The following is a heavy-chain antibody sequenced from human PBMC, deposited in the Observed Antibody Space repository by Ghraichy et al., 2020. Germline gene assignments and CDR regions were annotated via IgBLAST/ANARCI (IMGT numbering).Heavy chain of an antibody. Sequence: GGSLRLSCAASGFTFSNAWMSWVRQAPGKGLEWVGRIKSKTDGGTTDYAAPVKGRFTISRDDSKNTLYLQMNSLKTEDTAVDYCTTVLDCSSTSCRSYYYYGMDVWGQGTTVTVS. V-gene: IGHV3-15*01. D-gene: IGHD2-2*01. CDR1: GFTFSNAW. J-gene: IGHJ6*02. CDR3: TTVLDCSSTSCRSYYYYGMDV. CDR2: IKSKTDGGTT.